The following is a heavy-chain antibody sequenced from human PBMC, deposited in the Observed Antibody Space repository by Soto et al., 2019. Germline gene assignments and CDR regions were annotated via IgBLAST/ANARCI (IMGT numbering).Heavy chain of an antibody. J-gene: IGHJ3*02. CDR2: IRANDESI. CDR3: ASETLRDAIDI. CDR1: GFDFRSYE. Sequence: PGGSLRLSCGASGFDFRSYEVNWVRQAPGKGLEWVSNIRANDESIYYADSVKGRVSVSRDNAKNSLFLEMNSLRVDDTAVYYCASETLRDAIDIWGQGTTVTVSS. V-gene: IGHV3-48*03.